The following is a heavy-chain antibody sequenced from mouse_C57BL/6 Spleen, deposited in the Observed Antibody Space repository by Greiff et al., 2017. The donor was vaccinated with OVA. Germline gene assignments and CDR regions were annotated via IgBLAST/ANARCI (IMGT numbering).Heavy chain of an antibody. D-gene: IGHD1-1*01. V-gene: IGHV1-82*01. Sequence: QVQLQQSGPELVKPGASVKISCKASGYAFSSSWMNWVKQRPGKGLEWIGRIYPGDGDTNYNGKFKGKATLTADKSSSTAYMQLSSLTSEDSAVYFCARSPIYYYGSSYGDWYFDVWGTGTTVTVSS. CDR3: ARSPIYYYGSSYGDWYFDV. CDR1: GYAFSSSW. J-gene: IGHJ1*03. CDR2: IYPGDGDT.